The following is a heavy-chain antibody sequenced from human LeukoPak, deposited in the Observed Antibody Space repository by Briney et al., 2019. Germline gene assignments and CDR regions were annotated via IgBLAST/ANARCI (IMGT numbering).Heavy chain of an antibody. CDR1: GFTFSSYS. CDR3: ARGRYGSSYEYFDY. Sequence: GGSLRLSCAASGFTFSSYSMNWVRQAPGKGLEWVSSISSSSSYIYYADSVKGRFTISRDNAKNSLYLQMNSLRAEDTAGYYCARGRYGSSYEYFDYWGQGTLVTVSS. V-gene: IGHV3-21*01. CDR2: ISSSSSYI. J-gene: IGHJ4*02. D-gene: IGHD3-10*01.